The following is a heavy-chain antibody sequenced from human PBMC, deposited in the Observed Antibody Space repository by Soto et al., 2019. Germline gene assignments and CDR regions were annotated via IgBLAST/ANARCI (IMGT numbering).Heavy chain of an antibody. D-gene: IGHD2-8*02. V-gene: IGHV3-23*01. CDR2: ISGSDNNT. J-gene: IGHJ2*01. Sequence: EVQLLESGGGLVQPGGSLRLSCADSGFTFSNYDMSWVRQAPGKGLEWVSSISGSDNNTYYADSVKGRFTIARDNSRSTLSLQMSSLRAEDTAMYFCAKVLRDWYFDLWGRGTLVTVSS. CDR3: AKVLRDWYFDL. CDR1: GFTFSNYD.